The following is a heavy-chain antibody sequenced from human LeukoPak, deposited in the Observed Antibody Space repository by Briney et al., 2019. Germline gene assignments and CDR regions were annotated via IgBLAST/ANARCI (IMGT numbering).Heavy chain of an antibody. J-gene: IGHJ4*02. V-gene: IGHV3-53*01. Sequence: GSLRLSCAASVFTVITNDMTCVRQAPGKGLEWVSVLYSDGNTKYADSVQGRFTISRDNSKNTLYLEMNSLSPDDTAVYYCARGVEPLAANTLAYWGQGTLVTVSS. D-gene: IGHD1-14*01. CDR2: LYSDGNT. CDR3: ARGVEPLAANTLAY. CDR1: VFTVITND.